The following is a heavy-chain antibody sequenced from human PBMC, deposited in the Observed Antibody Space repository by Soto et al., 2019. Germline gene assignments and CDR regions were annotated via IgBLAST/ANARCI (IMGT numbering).Heavy chain of an antibody. V-gene: IGHV4-4*07. CDR2: IYTTGST. J-gene: IGHJ4*02. D-gene: IGHD1-1*01. CDR3: ARSRGSAGTTYYFDC. CDR1: GGSINSYY. Sequence: SETLSLTCTVSGGSINSYYWAWVRQPAGKGLEWIGHIYTTGSTNYNPSLKSRVTMSVDTSKNQFSLSLSSVTAADTAVYYCARSRGSAGTTYYFDCWGQGTLVTVSS.